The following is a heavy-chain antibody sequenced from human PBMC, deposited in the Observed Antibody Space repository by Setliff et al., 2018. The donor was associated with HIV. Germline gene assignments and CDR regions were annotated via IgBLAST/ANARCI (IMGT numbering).Heavy chain of an antibody. CDR2: IYYSGSV. V-gene: IGHV4-39*07. J-gene: IGHJ4*02. CDR3: ARVSSVIELQGGDYFDS. Sequence: SETLSLTCTVSGGSISSSSYYWGWIRQPPGKGLEWIGSIYYSGSVFYNPSLNSRVIISIDTSRNQFSLKLSSVTGADTAVYYCARVSSVIELQGGDYFDSWGQGLLVTVSS. D-gene: IGHD1-7*01. CDR1: GGSISSSSYY.